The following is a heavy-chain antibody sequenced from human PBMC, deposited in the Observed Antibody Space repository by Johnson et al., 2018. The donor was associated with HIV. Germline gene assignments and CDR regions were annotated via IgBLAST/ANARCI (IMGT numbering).Heavy chain of an antibody. J-gene: IGHJ3*02. CDR1: ELTSSNYA. V-gene: IGHV3-23*04. CDR2: ISASGRDI. Sequence: VQLVESGGGLVQRGGSLRLSCVASELTSSNYAISWVRQAQGQGLEWVSAISASGRDIYYGDSVKGRFTISRDNSKNTLYLQMNSLRAEDTAVYYCAKGPWDLPHAFNIWGRGTMVIVSS. D-gene: IGHD1-26*01. CDR3: AKGPWDLPHAFNI.